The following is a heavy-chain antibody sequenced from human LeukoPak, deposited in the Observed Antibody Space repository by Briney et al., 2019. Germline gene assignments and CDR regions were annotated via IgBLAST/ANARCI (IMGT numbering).Heavy chain of an antibody. CDR2: MNPNSGNT. V-gene: IGHV1-8*01. D-gene: IGHD6-6*01. CDR1: GYTFTSYD. CDR3: ARTYSSSCSYYYYMDV. J-gene: IGHJ6*03. Sequence: ASVKVSCKASGYTFTSYDINWVRQATGQGLEWMGWMNPNSGNTGYAQKFQGRVTMTRNTSISTAYMELSSLRSEDTAVYYCARTYSSSCSYYYYMDVWGKGTTVTVSS.